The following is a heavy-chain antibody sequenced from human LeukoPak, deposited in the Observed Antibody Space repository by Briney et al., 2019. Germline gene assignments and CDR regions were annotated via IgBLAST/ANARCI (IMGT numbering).Heavy chain of an antibody. Sequence: SETLSLTCAVYGGSFSGYYWSWIHQPPGKGLEWIGEINHSGSTNYNPSLKSRVTISVDTSKNQFSLKLSSVTAADTAVYYCARPGPTYYYDSSGYFGWGQGTLVTVSS. CDR1: GGSFSGYY. D-gene: IGHD3-22*01. J-gene: IGHJ4*02. CDR3: ARPGPTYYYDSSGYFG. V-gene: IGHV4-34*01. CDR2: INHSGST.